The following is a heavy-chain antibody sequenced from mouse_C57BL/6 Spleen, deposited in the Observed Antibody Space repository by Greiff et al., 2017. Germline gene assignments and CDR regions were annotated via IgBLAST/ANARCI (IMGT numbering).Heavy chain of an antibody. J-gene: IGHJ3*01. D-gene: IGHD4-1*01. V-gene: IGHV1-15*01. CDR1: GYTFTDYE. CDR2: IDPETGGT. Sequence: QVQLKESGAELVRPGASVTLSCKASGYTFTDYEMHWVKQTPVHGLEWIGAIDPETGGTAYNQKFKGKAILTADKSSSTAYMELRSLTSEDSAVYYCTLNWGFAYWGQGTLVTVSA. CDR3: TLNWGFAY.